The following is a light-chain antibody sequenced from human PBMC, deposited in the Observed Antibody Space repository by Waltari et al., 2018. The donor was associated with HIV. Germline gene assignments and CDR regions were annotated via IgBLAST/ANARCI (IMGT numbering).Light chain of an antibody. CDR1: QSISSW. V-gene: IGKV1-5*03. CDR2: KAT. CDR3: QQYSGSST. J-gene: IGKJ2*01. Sequence: DIQMTQSPSTLSASVGDRVTITCRASQSISSWLAWYHQKPGKAPKLLIYKATNLQSGVPSRFSGSGSGTEFTLTISSLQPDDFATYYCQQYSGSSTFGQGTKLEIK.